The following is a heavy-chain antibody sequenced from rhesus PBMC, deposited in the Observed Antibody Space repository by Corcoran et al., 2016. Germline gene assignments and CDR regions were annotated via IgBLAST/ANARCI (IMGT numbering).Heavy chain of an antibody. J-gene: IGHJ4*01. CDR2: IYVSGSST. CDR3: ASGWYYFDY. D-gene: IGHD6-13*01. Sequence: QLQLQESGPGLVKPSETLSVTCAVSGGSISSSYWSWIRQAPGKGLEWIGDIYVSGSSTNYTPPLKRRVTLAVDTSKNQLSLKLSSVTTADTAVYYCASGWYYFDYWGQGVLVTVSS. CDR1: GGSISSSY. V-gene: IGHV4-169*02.